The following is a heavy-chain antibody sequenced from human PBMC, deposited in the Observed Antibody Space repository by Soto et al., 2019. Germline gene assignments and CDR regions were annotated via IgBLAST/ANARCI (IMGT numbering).Heavy chain of an antibody. D-gene: IGHD3-3*01. J-gene: IGHJ4*02. CDR2: INAGNGNT. CDR3: AGAGRVLEWLLSFDY. V-gene: IGHV1-3*01. Sequence: QVQLVQSGAEVKKPGASVKVSCKASGYTFTSYAMHWVRQAPGQRLEWMGWINAGNGNTKYSQKFQGRVTITRDTSASTAYMELSSLRSEDTAVYYCAGAGRVLEWLLSFDYWGQGTLVTVSS. CDR1: GYTFTSYA.